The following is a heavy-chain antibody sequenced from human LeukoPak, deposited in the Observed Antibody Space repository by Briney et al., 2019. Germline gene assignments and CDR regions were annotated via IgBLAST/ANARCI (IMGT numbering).Heavy chain of an antibody. J-gene: IGHJ4*02. CDR1: GGSISSSSYY. V-gene: IGHV4-39*07. Sequence: SETLSLTCTVSGGSISSSSYYWGWVRQPPGKALEWIGNIFYSGSTYYSPSLKSRVTISVDTSKNQFSLKLSSVTAADTAVYYCARDVDTAMGFFYYWGQGTLVTVSS. CDR3: ARDVDTAMGFFYY. CDR2: IFYSGST. D-gene: IGHD5-18*01.